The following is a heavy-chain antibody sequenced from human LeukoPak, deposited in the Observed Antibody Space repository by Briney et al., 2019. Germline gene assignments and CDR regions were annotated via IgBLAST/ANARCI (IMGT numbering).Heavy chain of an antibody. CDR1: GGSISSSSYY. J-gene: IGHJ4*02. Sequence: SETLSLTCTVSGGSISSSSYYWGWIRQPPGKGLEWIGRIYTSGSTNYNPSLKSRVTMSVDTSKNQLSLKLSSVTAADTAVYYCARAQEDYYGSGSYYLSYWGQGTLVTVSS. D-gene: IGHD3-10*01. CDR3: ARAQEDYYGSGSYYLSY. CDR2: IYTSGST. V-gene: IGHV4-61*05.